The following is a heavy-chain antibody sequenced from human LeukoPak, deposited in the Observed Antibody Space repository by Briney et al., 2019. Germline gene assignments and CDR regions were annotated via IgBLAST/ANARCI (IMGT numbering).Heavy chain of an antibody. D-gene: IGHD3-10*01. CDR3: AGDVLVSGGSYYHGF. CDR1: VYALTELS. J-gene: IGHJ4*02. V-gene: IGHV1-24*01. CDR2: FDPKDGET. Sequence: ASVKVSCKVSVYALTELSIHWVRQAPGKGFEWMGGFDPKDGETIYAQNFQDRVTVTDDRSTDTSYMELRGLTSEDTALYYCAGDVLVSGGSYYHGFWGQGTLVTVSS.